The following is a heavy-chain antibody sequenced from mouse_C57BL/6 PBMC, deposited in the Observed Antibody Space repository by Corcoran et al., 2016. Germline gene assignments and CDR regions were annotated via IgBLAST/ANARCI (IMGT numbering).Heavy chain of an antibody. Sequence: EVQLQQSGPELVKPGATVKISCKASGYTFTDYYMNWVKQSHGKSLEWIGDINPNNGGTSYNQKFKGKTTLTVDKSSSTAYMELRSLTSEDSAVYYCARSFGDYWGQGTSVTVSS. V-gene: IGHV1-26*01. CDR3: ARSFGDY. J-gene: IGHJ4*01. CDR2: INPNNGGT. CDR1: GYTFTDYY.